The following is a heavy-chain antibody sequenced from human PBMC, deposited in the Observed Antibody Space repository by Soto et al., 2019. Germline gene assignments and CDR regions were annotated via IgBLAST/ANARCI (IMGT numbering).Heavy chain of an antibody. CDR3: ARRIKALEIFDY. D-gene: IGHD3-10*01. Sequence: QVQLQESGPGLVKPSETLSLTCTVSGGSMTSYYWSWIRQPPGKGLEWIGFIYYTGNTKYNASLKSRVTISVDTSKNLFSLKLKSVTAADTAVYYCARRIKALEIFDYWGQGTVVTVSS. V-gene: IGHV4-59*08. CDR1: GGSMTSYY. CDR2: IYYTGNT. J-gene: IGHJ4*02.